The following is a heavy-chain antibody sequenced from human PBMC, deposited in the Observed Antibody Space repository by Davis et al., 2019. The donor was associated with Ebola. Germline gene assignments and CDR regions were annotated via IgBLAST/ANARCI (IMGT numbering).Heavy chain of an antibody. V-gene: IGHV1-2*02. D-gene: IGHD3-10*01. Sequence: ASVKVSCKASGYTFTSYDINWVRQATGQGLEWMGGINPISGDTNYAEKFQGRVTMTRDTSLSTVYMELTSLRSDDTAVYYCARDLSYSYYYHYYGMDVWGQGTTVTVSS. CDR3: ARDLSYSYYYHYYGMDV. CDR1: GYTFTSYD. J-gene: IGHJ6*02. CDR2: INPISGDT.